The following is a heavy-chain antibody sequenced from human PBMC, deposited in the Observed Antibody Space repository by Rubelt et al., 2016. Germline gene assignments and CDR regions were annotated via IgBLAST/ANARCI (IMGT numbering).Heavy chain of an antibody. CDR2: INPNSGGT. Sequence: MHWVRRAPGQGLEWMGRINPNSGGTNYAQKFQGRVTMTRDTSISTAYMELSSLRSEDTAVYYRATAYLGYCSGGSCYPLDPWGQGTLVTVSS. D-gene: IGHD2-15*01. J-gene: IGHJ5*02. CDR3: ATAYLGYCSGGSCYPLDP. V-gene: IGHV1-2*06.